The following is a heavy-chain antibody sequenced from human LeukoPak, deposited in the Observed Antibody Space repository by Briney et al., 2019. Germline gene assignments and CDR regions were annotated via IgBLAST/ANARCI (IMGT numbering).Heavy chain of an antibody. J-gene: IGHJ6*02. D-gene: IGHD4-17*01. CDR3: ARDRLYGDYVMDV. Sequence: PSETLSLTCAVSGGSISSGGYSWSWIRQPPGKGLEWIGYIYHSGSTYYNPSLKSRVTISVDRSKNQFPLKLSSVTAADTAVYYCARDRLYGDYVMDVWGQGTTVTVSS. CDR2: IYHSGST. CDR1: GGSISSGGYS. V-gene: IGHV4-30-2*01.